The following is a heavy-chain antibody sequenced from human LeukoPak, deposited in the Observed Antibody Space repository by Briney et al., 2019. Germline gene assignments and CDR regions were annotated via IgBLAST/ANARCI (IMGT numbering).Heavy chain of an antibody. CDR2: INPSGGST. J-gene: IGHJ6*03. CDR1: GYTFTSYY. CDR3: ARGSYYDILTGTDYYYYYYMDV. V-gene: IGHV1-46*01. Sequence: ASVKVSCKASGYTFTSYYMHWVRQAPGQGLEWMGIINPSGGSTSYAQKFQGGVTMTRDMSTSTVYMELSSLRSEDTAVYYCARGSYYDILTGTDYYYYYYMDVWGKGTTVTISS. D-gene: IGHD3-9*01.